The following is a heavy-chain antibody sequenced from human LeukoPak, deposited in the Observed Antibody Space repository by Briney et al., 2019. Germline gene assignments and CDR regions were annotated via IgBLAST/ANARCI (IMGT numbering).Heavy chain of an antibody. J-gene: IGHJ4*02. V-gene: IGHV3-53*01. CDR3: ATGYSSGWY. Sequence: PGGSLRLSCAASGFTFSNAWMSWVRQAPGKGLEWVSVIYSGGSTYYADSVKGRFTISRDNAKNSLYLQMNSLRAEDTAVYYCATGYSSGWYWGQGTLVTVSS. CDR2: IYSGGST. D-gene: IGHD6-19*01. CDR1: GFTFSNAW.